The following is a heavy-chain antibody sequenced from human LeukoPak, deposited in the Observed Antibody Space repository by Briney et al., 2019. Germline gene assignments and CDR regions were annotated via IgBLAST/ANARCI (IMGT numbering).Heavy chain of an antibody. CDR2: IYYSGST. Sequence: PSETLSLTCTVSGGSISSYYWSWIRQPPGKGLEWIGYIYYSGSTNYNPSLKSRVTISVDTSKNQFSLKLSSVTAADTAVYYCARRFIFFLEWLSYFDYWGQGTLVTVSS. CDR1: GGSISSYY. CDR3: ARRFIFFLEWLSYFDY. V-gene: IGHV4-59*12. D-gene: IGHD3-3*01. J-gene: IGHJ4*02.